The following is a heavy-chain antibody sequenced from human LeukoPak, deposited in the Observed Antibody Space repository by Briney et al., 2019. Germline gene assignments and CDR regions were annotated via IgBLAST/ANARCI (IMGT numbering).Heavy chain of an antibody. J-gene: IGHJ4*02. D-gene: IGHD5-18*01. CDR1: GFTFSSYG. CDR3: AKEGYSYGYSVDY. Sequence: GGSLRLSCAAAGFTFSSYGMHSVRQAPGKWLEWVAFIRYDGSNKYYADSVKGRFTISRDNSKNTLYLQMNRLRAEETAVYYCAKEGYSYGYSVDYWGQGTLVTVSS. CDR2: IRYDGSNK. V-gene: IGHV3-30*02.